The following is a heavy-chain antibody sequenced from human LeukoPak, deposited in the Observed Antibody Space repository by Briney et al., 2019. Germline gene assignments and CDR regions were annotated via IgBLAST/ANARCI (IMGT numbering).Heavy chain of an antibody. Sequence: PGGSLRLSCAASGFTFDDYAMHWVRQAPGKGLEWVSGISWNSGSIGYADSVKGRFTISRDNAKNSLYLQMNSLRAEDTALYYCAKGSAVAGTAFFTWGQATLVTVSS. V-gene: IGHV3-9*01. CDR1: GFTFDDYA. J-gene: IGHJ4*02. D-gene: IGHD6-19*01. CDR2: ISWNSGSI. CDR3: AKGSAVAGTAFFT.